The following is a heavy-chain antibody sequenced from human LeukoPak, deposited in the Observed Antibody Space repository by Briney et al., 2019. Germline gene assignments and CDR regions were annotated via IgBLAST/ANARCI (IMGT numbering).Heavy chain of an antibody. CDR2: INHSGST. Sequence: PSETLSLTCAVYGGSFSGYYWSWIRQPPGKGLEWIGEINHSGSTNYNPSLKSRVTISVDTSKNQFSLKLSSVTAADTAVFYCQGEDGIRYSSGRRVFDYWGQGTLVTVSS. J-gene: IGHJ4*02. D-gene: IGHD3-9*01. V-gene: IGHV4-34*01. CDR3: QGEDGIRYSSGRRVFDY. CDR1: GGSFSGYY.